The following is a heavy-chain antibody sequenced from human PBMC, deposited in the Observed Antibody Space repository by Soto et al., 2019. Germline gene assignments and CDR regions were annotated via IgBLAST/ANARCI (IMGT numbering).Heavy chain of an antibody. Sequence: PGESLKISCKGSGYSFTIYWIGWVRQMPGKGLEWMGIIYPGDSDTRYSPSFQGQVTISADKSISTAYLQWSSLKASDTAMYYCARSLCXGGSCSRPVYYYYGMDVWGQGTTVTVSS. V-gene: IGHV5-51*01. D-gene: IGHD2-15*01. CDR2: IYPGDSDT. CDR1: GYSFTIYW. J-gene: IGHJ6*02. CDR3: ARSLCXGGSCSRPVYYYYGMDV.